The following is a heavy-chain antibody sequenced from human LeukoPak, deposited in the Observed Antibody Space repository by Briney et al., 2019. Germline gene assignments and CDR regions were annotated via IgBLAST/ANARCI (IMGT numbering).Heavy chain of an antibody. Sequence: SETLSLTCTVSGXSLNSGGNYWSWIRQPPGKGLEWMAYIYYSGSANYTPSLKRRVTIPIDTSKNQFSLKLSSVPAGDTAVYYCARDSSCSGGTCYDTWGQGTLVTVSS. J-gene: IGHJ5*02. CDR2: IYYSGSA. CDR1: GXSLNSGGNY. CDR3: ARDSSCSGGTCYDT. V-gene: IGHV4-61*08. D-gene: IGHD2-15*01.